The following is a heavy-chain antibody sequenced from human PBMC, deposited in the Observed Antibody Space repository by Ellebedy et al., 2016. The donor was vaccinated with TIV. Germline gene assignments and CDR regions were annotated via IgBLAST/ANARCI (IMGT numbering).Heavy chain of an antibody. CDR3: ARHSGSYLDAFDI. V-gene: IGHV1-18*01. CDR1: GYTFTTYD. Sequence: ASVKVSCKASGYTFTTYDINWVRQATGQGLEWMGWINAYNGNTNYAQKLQGRVTMTTDTSTSTAYMELRSLRSDDTAVYYCARHSGSYLDAFDIWGQGTMVTVSS. J-gene: IGHJ3*02. D-gene: IGHD1-26*01. CDR2: INAYNGNT.